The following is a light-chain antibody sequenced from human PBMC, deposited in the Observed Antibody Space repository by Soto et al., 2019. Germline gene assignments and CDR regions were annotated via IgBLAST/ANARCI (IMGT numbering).Light chain of an antibody. CDR2: GAS. J-gene: IGKJ2*02. CDR1: QSVSSSY. Sequence: EIVLTQSPGTLSLSPGERATLSCRASQSVSSSYLAWYQQKPGQAPRLLIYGASSRATGIPDRFSGRGSGTDFTLIISRLEPEDFAVYYCHQYGSSPSTFGQGTKLEVK. V-gene: IGKV3-20*01. CDR3: HQYGSSPST.